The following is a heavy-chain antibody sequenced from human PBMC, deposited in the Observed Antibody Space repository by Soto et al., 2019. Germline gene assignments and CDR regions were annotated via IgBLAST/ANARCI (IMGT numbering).Heavy chain of an antibody. CDR3: ARDDEHGINCDLAY. CDR1: GFNFNTYF. Sequence: QVQLVQSGGGVVQPGRSLRLSCAASGFNFNTYFMHWVRQAPGKGLAWVAMIFPNGRDTEYADSVKGRFTISRDTSNNKMYLRIDSLRPEGTAVYSFARDDEHGINCDLAYWGQGALVTVSS. V-gene: IGHV3-30*05. CDR2: IFPNGRDT. J-gene: IGHJ4*02. D-gene: IGHD2-21*01.